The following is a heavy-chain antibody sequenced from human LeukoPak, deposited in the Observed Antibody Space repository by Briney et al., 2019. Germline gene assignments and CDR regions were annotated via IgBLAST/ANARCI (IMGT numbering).Heavy chain of an antibody. J-gene: IGHJ5*02. CDR2: IKQDGSEK. V-gene: IGHV3-7*04. CDR3: ARASDPWLQLT. D-gene: IGHD5-24*01. Sequence: GGSLRLSCAASGFTFSNYWMIWVRQAPGKGLEWVGNIKQDGSEKRYADSVRRRFSICRDNAQTSLCLQMNSLRAEDTAVYYCARASDPWLQLTWGQGTLVTVSS. CDR1: GFTFSNYW.